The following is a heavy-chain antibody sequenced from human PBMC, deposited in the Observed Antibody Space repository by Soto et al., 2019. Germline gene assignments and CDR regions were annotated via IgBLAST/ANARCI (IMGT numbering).Heavy chain of an antibody. CDR1: GGSISSSSYY. V-gene: IGHV4-39*01. Sequence: QLQLQESGPGLVKPSETLSLTCTVSGGSISSSSYYWGWIRQPPGKGLEWIGSIYYSGSTYYNPSIKSRVTVSXDXDKNQCSLQLSSVTAADTAVYYCARHQSQSSSYVDPWGQGTLVTVSS. CDR3: ARHQSQSSSYVDP. D-gene: IGHD6-13*01. CDR2: IYYSGST. J-gene: IGHJ5*02.